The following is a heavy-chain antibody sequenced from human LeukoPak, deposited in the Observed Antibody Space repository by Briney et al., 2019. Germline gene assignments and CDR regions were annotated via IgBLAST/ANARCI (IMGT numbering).Heavy chain of an antibody. V-gene: IGHV1-69*13. D-gene: IGHD3-9*01. CDR2: IIPTFGTA. Sequence: SVKVSCKASGGTFSSYAISWVRQAPGQGLEWMGGIIPTFGTANYAQKFQGRVTITADESTSTAYMELSSLRSEDTAVYYCASQGDILTGSPFRSWFDPWGQGTLVTVSS. CDR1: GGTFSSYA. J-gene: IGHJ5*02. CDR3: ASQGDILTGSPFRSWFDP.